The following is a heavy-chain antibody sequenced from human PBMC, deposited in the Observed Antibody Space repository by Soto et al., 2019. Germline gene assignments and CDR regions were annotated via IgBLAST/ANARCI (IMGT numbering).Heavy chain of an antibody. Sequence: EVLLVESGGGLVQPGGSLRLSCAASGFTFSSSCMNWVRQAPGKGLEWVAFITTSSGLIHYADSVKGRFTISRDNAKNSLSRQVNSLRAEDTAVYYCARTGRGLDNWFDPWGQETLVAVSS. CDR2: ITTSSGLI. J-gene: IGHJ5*02. CDR3: ARTGRGLDNWFDP. D-gene: IGHD2-15*01. CDR1: GFTFSSSC. V-gene: IGHV3-48*01.